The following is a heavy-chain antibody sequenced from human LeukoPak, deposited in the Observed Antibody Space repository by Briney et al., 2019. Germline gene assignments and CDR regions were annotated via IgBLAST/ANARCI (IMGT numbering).Heavy chain of an antibody. V-gene: IGHV4-59*01. CDR1: SGSINSYY. CDR2: MYYTGST. CDR3: ARGGYAPDV. D-gene: IGHD5-12*01. Sequence: SETLSLTCTVSSGSINSYYWTWIRQPPGKGLECIGYMYYTGSTNYNPSLKSRVTISVDTSKNHFSLKLNSVTAADTAVYYCARGGYAPDVWGKGTTVTVSS. J-gene: IGHJ6*04.